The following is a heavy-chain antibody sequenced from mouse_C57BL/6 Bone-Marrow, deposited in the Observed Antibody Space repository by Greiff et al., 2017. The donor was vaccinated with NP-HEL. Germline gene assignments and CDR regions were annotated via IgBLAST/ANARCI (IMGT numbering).Heavy chain of an antibody. CDR3: ARRRYGNPYYFDY. CDR2: IYPGDGDT. J-gene: IGHJ2*01. D-gene: IGHD2-10*02. V-gene: IGHV1-82*01. Sequence: VMLVESGPELVKPGASVKISCKASGYAFSSSWMNWVKQRPGKGLEWIGRIYPGDGDTNYNGKFKGKATLTADKSSSTAYMQLSSLTSEDSAVYFCARRRYGNPYYFDYWGQGTTLTVSS. CDR1: GYAFSSSW.